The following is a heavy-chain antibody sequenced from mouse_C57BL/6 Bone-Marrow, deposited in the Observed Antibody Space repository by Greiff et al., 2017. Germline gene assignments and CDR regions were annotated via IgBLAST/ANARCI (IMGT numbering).Heavy chain of an antibody. D-gene: IGHD1-1*01. CDR1: GFSLTSYA. V-gene: IGHV2-9-1*01. CDR3: ARNSGYYGSKDFDV. CDR2: IWTGGGT. Sequence: VKLMESGPGLVAPSQSLSITCTVSGFSLTSYAISWVRQPPGKGLEWLGVIWTGGGTNYNSALKSRLSISKDNSKSQVFLKMNSLQTDDTARYYCARNSGYYGSKDFDVWGTGTTVTVSS. J-gene: IGHJ1*03.